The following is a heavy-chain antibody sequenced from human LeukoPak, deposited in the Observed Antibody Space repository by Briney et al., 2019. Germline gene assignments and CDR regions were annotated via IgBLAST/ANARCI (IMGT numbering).Heavy chain of an antibody. CDR3: ARRYCSSIACFSPLDY. J-gene: IGHJ4*02. CDR1: GYIFINYW. V-gene: IGHV5-51*01. CDR2: IYPGDSTT. Sequence: GESLKISCKGSGYIFINYWIGWVRQIPEKGLEWMGTIYPGDSTTRYSPSFQGQVTISADKSISTAYLQWSSLKASDTAMYYCARRYCSSIACFSPLDYWGQGTLVTVSP. D-gene: IGHD2-15*01.